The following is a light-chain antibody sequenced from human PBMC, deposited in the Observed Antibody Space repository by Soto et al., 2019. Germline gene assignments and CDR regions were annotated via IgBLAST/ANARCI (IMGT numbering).Light chain of an antibody. J-gene: IGKJ1*01. V-gene: IGKV3-15*01. CDR3: QQYGSSPGT. CDR2: RAS. CDR1: LSVSRN. Sequence: IVLTQSPGTLSLSPGETATLSCRASLSVSRNLAWYQQKPGQAPRLLIYRASTRATGVPARFSGSGSGTEFTLTISSLQSEDFAVYYCQQYGSSPGTFGQGTKVDIK.